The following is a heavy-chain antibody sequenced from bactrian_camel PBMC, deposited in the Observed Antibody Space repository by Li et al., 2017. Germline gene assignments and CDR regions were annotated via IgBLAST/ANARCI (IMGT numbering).Heavy chain of an antibody. CDR2: ISADGRRT. D-gene: IGHD2*01. J-gene: IGHJ6*01. CDR3: VTSGGSYTSFSEFRY. CDR1: GFTFSTSD. V-gene: IGHV3S40*01. Sequence: VQLVESGGGLVQPGGSLKLACLVSGFTFSTSDMSWVRQAPGKGLEWVSGISADGRRTDYAASVKGRFTISRDNAKNTVYLQMNSLQSEDTALYYCVTSGGSYTSFSEFRYRGQGTQVTVS.